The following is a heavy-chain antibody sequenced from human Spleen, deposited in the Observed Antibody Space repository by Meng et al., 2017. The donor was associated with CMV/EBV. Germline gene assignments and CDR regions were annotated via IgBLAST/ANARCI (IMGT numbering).Heavy chain of an antibody. CDR1: GYTFTGYY. CDR2: INPNSGGT. D-gene: IGHD3-3*01. Sequence: ASVKVSCKASGYTFTGYYMHWVRQAPGQGLEWMGWINPNSGGTNFVQKFQGRVTMTRDTSITTAYMELSSLKSDDTAVYYCATTHRNDFWSGYFHWFDPWGQGTLVTVSS. CDR3: ATTHRNDFWSGYFHWFDP. V-gene: IGHV1-2*02. J-gene: IGHJ5*02.